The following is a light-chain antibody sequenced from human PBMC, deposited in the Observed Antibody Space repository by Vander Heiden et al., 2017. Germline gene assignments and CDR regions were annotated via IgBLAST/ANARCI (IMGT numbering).Light chain of an antibody. Sequence: SSELTQDPAVSVALGQTVRLTCQGDSLRSYYASWYQQKAGQAPVLVIYGKNNRHSGSPDRFYGASSGNTASLTITGAQAEDEADYYCNSRDSSGNHPFGGGTKLTVL. CDR2: GKN. J-gene: IGLJ2*01. CDR3: NSRDSSGNHP. V-gene: IGLV3-19*01. CDR1: SLRSYY.